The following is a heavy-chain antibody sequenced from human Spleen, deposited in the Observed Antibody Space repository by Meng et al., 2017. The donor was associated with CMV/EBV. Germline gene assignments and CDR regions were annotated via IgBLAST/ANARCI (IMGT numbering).Heavy chain of an antibody. CDR2: INPNSGGT. CDR1: GYTFTGYY. V-gene: IGHV1-2*02. Sequence: ASVKVSCKASGYTFTGYYMHWVRQAPGQGLEWMGWINPNSGGTNYAQKFQGRVTMTRDTSISTAYMELSRLRSDDTAVYYCARSKSTTYYDFWSGPYYYYGMDVWGQGTTVTVS. D-gene: IGHD3-3*01. CDR3: ARSKSTTYYDFWSGPYYYYGMDV. J-gene: IGHJ6*02.